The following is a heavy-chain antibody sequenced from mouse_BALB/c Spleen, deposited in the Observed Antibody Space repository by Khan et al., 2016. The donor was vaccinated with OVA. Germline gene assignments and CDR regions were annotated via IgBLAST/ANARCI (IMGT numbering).Heavy chain of an antibody. CDR3: TRFGYNGTIDY. V-gene: IGHV9-3-1*01. D-gene: IGHD2-14*01. J-gene: IGHJ4*01. CDR1: GYTFTIYG. CDR2: INTYTGEP. Sequence: QVQLKQSGPELKQPGETVKISCKASGYTFTIYGMNWVRQAPGKGLKWMGWINTYTGEPTYAADFKGRFAFSLETSASTAYLQINNLTNEDTATYFCTRFGYNGTIDYWGQGTLVTVSS.